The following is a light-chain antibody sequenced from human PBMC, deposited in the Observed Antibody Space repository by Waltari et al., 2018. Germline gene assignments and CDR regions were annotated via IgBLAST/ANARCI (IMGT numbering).Light chain of an antibody. V-gene: IGKV1-5*03. Sequence: DIQMTQSPSTLSASVGDRVPITCRASQSISSWLAWYQQKPGKAPTLLIYKASSLESGVPSRFSGSGSGTEFTLTISSLQPDDFATYYCQQYNSYSRTFGQGIKVEIK. CDR3: QQYNSYSRT. CDR1: QSISSW. J-gene: IGKJ1*01. CDR2: KAS.